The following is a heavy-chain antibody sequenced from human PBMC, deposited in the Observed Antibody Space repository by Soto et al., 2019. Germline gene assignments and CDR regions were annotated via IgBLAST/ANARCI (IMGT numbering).Heavy chain of an antibody. J-gene: IGHJ5*02. CDR3: SIVEGA. CDR1: GLTFGDHY. CDR2: SRNKAKSYST. V-gene: IGHV3-72*01. D-gene: IGHD1-26*01. Sequence: EVQLVESGGGLVPPGGSLTLSCAVSGLTFGDHYMEWVRQAPGKGLEWVARSRNKAKSYSTDFAASVKGRFTISRDESKNSLKMQMNSLMTEDTAVYYCSIVEGAWGQGTLVTVSS.